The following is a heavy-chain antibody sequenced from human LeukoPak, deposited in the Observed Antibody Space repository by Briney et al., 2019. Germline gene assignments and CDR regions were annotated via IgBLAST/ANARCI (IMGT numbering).Heavy chain of an antibody. CDR3: ARSGGLVVNSFDP. CDR2: IYYSGST. Sequence: TLSLTCTVSGGSISSYYWSWIRQPPGKGLEWIGYIYYSGSTNYNPSLKSRVTISVDTSKNQFSLKLSSVTAADTAVYYCARSGGLVVNSFDPWGQGTLVTVSS. CDR1: GGSISSYY. J-gene: IGHJ5*02. D-gene: IGHD3/OR15-3a*01. V-gene: IGHV4-59*01.